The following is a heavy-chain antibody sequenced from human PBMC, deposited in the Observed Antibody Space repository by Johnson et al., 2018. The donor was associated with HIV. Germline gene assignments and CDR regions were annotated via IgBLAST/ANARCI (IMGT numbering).Heavy chain of an antibody. CDR3: ATQGLFYAFDI. Sequence: QVQLVESGGGVVQPGKSLTLSCVVSGLSFSNFGIHWVRQAPGKGPEWVAVISYDGSNKYYADSVKGRFTISRDNSKNTLYLQMNSLRAEDTAVYYCATQGLFYAFDIWGQGTMVTVSS. D-gene: IGHD3-22*01. J-gene: IGHJ3*02. V-gene: IGHV3-30*03. CDR2: ISYDGSNK. CDR1: GLSFSNFG.